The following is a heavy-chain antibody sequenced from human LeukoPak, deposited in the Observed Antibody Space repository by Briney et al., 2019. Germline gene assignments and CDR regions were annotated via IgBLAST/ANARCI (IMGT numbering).Heavy chain of an antibody. D-gene: IGHD1-26*01. Sequence: ASVKVSCKVSGYTLTQLAIHWVRQAPGKGLEWMGGFEPEDDETIYAQRLQGRVTMTEDTSTDTANMELSSLRSEDTAVYYCATYSGSYFLQWGQGTLVTVSS. CDR2: FEPEDDET. V-gene: IGHV1-24*01. CDR3: ATYSGSYFLQ. J-gene: IGHJ1*01. CDR1: GYTLTQLA.